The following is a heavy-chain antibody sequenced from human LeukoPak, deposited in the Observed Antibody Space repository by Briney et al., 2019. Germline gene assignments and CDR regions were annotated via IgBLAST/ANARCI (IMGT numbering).Heavy chain of an antibody. J-gene: IGHJ4*02. CDR3: APLAPEPQFLTDY. CDR1: GGSISSGGYY. CDR2: IYYSGST. V-gene: IGHV4-31*03. Sequence: SQTLSLTCTVSGGSISSGGYYWSWIRQHPGKGLEWIGYIYYSGSTNYNPSLKSRVTISVDTSKNQFSLKLSSVTAADTAVYYCAPLAPEPQFLTDYWGQGTLVTVSS. D-gene: IGHD1-14*01.